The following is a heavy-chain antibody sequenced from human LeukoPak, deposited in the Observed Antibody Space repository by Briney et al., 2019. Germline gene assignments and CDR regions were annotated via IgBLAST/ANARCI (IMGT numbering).Heavy chain of an antibody. CDR1: GYSFTTYW. CDR3: ARQPITTADYFDY. CDR2: IYPGDSDT. V-gene: IGHV5-51*01. J-gene: IGHJ4*02. Sequence: GESLKISCKGSGYSFTTYWIGCVRQMPGKGLEWMGIIYPGDSDTRYSPSFQGQVTISADKSITTAYLQWSSLKASDTAMYYCARQPITTADYFDYWGQGTLVTVSS. D-gene: IGHD3-10*01.